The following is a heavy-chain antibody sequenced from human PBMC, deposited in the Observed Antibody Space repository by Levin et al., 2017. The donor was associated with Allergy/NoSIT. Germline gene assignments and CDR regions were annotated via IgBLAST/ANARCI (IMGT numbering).Heavy chain of an antibody. Sequence: GGSLRLSCAASGFTFSSYVMHWVRQAPGKGLEWVAVISYDGSNKYDADSVKGRFTISRDNSKNTLYLEMNSLRAEDTAVYYCARDPGPYRWLDYWGQGTLVTVSS. CDR1: GFTFSSYV. CDR2: ISYDGSNK. D-gene: IGHD3-16*02. V-gene: IGHV3-30-3*01. J-gene: IGHJ4*02. CDR3: ARDPGPYRWLDY.